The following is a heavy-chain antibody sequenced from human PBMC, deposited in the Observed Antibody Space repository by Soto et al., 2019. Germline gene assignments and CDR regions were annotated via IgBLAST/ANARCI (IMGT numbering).Heavy chain of an antibody. CDR2: ISYDGSNK. D-gene: IGHD3-10*01. V-gene: IGHV3-30*03. CDR3: ARDYYGSGSYLVDV. Sequence: GGSLRLACAASGFTFSSYGMHWVRQAPGKGLEWVAVISYDGSNKYYADSVKGRFTISRDNSKNTLYLQMNSLRAEDTAVYYCARDYYGSGSYLVDVWGQGTLVTVSS. CDR1: GFTFSSYG. J-gene: IGHJ4*02.